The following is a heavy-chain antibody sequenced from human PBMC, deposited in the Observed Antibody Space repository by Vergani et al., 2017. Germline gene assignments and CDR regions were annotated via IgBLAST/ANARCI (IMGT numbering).Heavy chain of an antibody. CDR2: IYTSGST. CDR1: GGSISSGSYY. Sequence: QVQLQESGPGLVKPSQTLSLTCTVSGGSISSGSYYWSWIRQPAGKGLEWIGRIYTSGSTNYNPSLKSRVTISVDTSKNQFSLKLSSVTAADTAVYYCAKDHERIVLMVYAVLPPRAFDIWGQGTMVTVSS. CDR3: AKDHERIVLMVYAVLPPRAFDI. V-gene: IGHV4-61*02. D-gene: IGHD2-8*01. J-gene: IGHJ3*02.